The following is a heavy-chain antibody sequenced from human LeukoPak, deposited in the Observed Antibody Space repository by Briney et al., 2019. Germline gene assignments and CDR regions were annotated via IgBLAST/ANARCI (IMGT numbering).Heavy chain of an antibody. CDR2: IYYGGSN. CDR1: GGSISNGDYY. Sequence: SETLSLTCSVSGGSISNGDYYWGWIRPAPGKGLEWVGSIYYGGSNNYNWSLKSRATISVDTSKNHFSLKLTSVTAADAAISFCARQLPTPAADTRGYFDYGGQGTVVTVSS. V-gene: IGHV4-39*01. D-gene: IGHD6-25*01. CDR3: ARQLPTPAADTRGYFDY. J-gene: IGHJ4*01.